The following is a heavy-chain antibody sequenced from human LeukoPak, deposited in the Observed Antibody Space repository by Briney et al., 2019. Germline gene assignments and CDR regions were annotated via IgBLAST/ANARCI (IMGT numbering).Heavy chain of an antibody. D-gene: IGHD3-22*01. Sequence: GSLRLSCAASGFTFSDYYMSWIRQAPGKGLEWVSYISSSGSTIYYADSVKGRFTISRDNAKNSLYLQMNSLRAEDTAVYYCARDLTYYYDSSGYYRAFFADYWGQGTLVTVSS. CDR3: ARDLTYYYDSSGYYRAFFADY. CDR2: ISSSGSTI. CDR1: GFTFSDYY. J-gene: IGHJ4*02. V-gene: IGHV3-11*01.